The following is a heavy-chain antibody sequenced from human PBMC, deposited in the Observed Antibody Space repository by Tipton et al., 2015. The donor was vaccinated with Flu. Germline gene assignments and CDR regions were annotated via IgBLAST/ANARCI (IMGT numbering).Heavy chain of an antibody. J-gene: IGHJ5*02. CDR2: IYTSGST. CDR3: ARVRYYGTYNWFDP. Sequence: LRLSFTVSGGSISSGSYYWSWIRQPAGKGLEWIGRIYTSGSTNYNPSLKSRVTISVDTSKNQFSLKLSSVTAADTAVFYCARVRYYGTYNWFDPWGQGTLVTVSS. CDR1: GGSISSGSYY. V-gene: IGHV4-61*02. D-gene: IGHD3-10*01.